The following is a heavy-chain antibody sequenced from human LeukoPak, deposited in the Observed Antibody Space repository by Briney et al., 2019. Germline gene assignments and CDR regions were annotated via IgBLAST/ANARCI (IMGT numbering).Heavy chain of an antibody. J-gene: IGHJ5*02. CDR2: IYWNHDK. V-gene: IGHV2-5*01. CDR1: GFSLSTIGVG. CDR3: AHRPFGTGSNWFDP. Sequence: SGPTLVNPTQTLTLTCTYSGFSLSTIGVGLGWIRQPPGNALDLLALIYWNHDKRYSPSLKRRLTITKDTSKNQVVLTMTNMDPVDTATYFCAHRPFGTGSNWFDPWGQGTLVTVSS. D-gene: IGHD3/OR15-3a*01.